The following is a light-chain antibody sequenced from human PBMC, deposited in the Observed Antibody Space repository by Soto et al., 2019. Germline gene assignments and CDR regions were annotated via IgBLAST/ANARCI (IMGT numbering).Light chain of an antibody. Sequence: IVLTQSPDTLSLSPGERATLSCRASHSVSGNYLVWYQQKPGQAPRLLIYGVSSRATGIPDRFSGSGSGTDFTLTISRLEPEDFAVYYCQQYGSSPYSFGQGTKVDIK. CDR3: QQYGSSPYS. CDR2: GVS. CDR1: HSVSGNY. J-gene: IGKJ2*03. V-gene: IGKV3-20*01.